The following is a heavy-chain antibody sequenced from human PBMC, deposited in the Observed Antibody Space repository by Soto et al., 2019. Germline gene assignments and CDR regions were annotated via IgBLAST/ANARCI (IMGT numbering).Heavy chain of an antibody. CDR3: ASLVGAIY. V-gene: IGHV3-21*01. J-gene: IGHJ4*02. CDR1: GFTFSNYN. D-gene: IGHD1-26*01. CDR2: ISSGSSYI. Sequence: EVQLVESGGGLVNPGGSLRRSCAASGFTFSNYNMHWVRQAPGKGLEWVSSISSGSSYIYYADSVKGRFNISRDNAKNSLHLQMNSLRAEDTAVYYCASLVGAIYWGQGTLVTVSS.